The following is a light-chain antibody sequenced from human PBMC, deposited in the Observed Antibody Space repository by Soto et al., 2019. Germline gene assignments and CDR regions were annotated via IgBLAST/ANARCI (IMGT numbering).Light chain of an antibody. CDR3: SSFTCNTGYV. V-gene: IGLV2-14*01. J-gene: IGLJ1*01. Sequence: QSVVTQPASVTGSPGQSITISCTASSSDVGDDNYVSWYQQHPGKAPKLMIYDITNRHSWISNRFSGSMLGNTASLTISGRQAEDDADYYCSSFTCNTGYVFGTGTKVTVL. CDR2: DIT. CDR1: SSDVGDDNY.